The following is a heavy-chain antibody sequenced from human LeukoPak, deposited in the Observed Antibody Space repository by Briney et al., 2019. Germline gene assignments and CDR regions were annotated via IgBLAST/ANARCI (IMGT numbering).Heavy chain of an antibody. CDR1: GYTFTGYY. Sequence: GASVKVSCKASGYTFTGYYMHWVRQAPGQGLEWMGWINPNSGGTNYAQKFQGRVTMTRDTSISTVYMELSRLRSDDTAVYYCARDLGASTSGGIAAAGTCWFDPWGQGTLVTVSS. J-gene: IGHJ5*02. CDR2: INPNSGGT. V-gene: IGHV1-2*02. D-gene: IGHD6-13*01. CDR3: ARDLGASTSGGIAAAGTCWFDP.